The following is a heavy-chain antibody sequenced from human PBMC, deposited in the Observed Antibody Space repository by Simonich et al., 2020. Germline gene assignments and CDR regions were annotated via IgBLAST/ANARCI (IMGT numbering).Heavy chain of an antibody. J-gene: IGHJ6*02. CDR1: GYSIISGYY. Sequence: QVQLQESGPGLVKPSETLSLTCAVSGYSIISGYYWGWIRQPPGKGLEWIGSIYQTGSAYYNPSLKSRVTISVDTSKNQFSLKLSSVTAADTAVYYCARVGYSNYYYYGMDVWGQGTTVTVSS. V-gene: IGHV4-38-2*01. D-gene: IGHD6-13*01. CDR3: ARVGYSNYYYYGMDV. CDR2: IYQTGSA.